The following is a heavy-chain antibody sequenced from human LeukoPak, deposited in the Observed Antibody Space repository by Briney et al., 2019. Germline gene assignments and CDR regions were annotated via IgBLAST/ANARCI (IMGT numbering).Heavy chain of an antibody. CDR2: IIPIFVTA. CDR3: ARDLEWSNYYDSSGKWFDP. D-gene: IGHD3-22*01. J-gene: IGHJ5*02. V-gene: IGHV1-69*05. CDR1: GGTFSSYA. Sequence: ASVKVSCKASGGTFSSYAITWVRQAPGQGLEWMGRIIPIFVTANYAQKFQGRVTITTDESTSTAYMELSSLRCEDTAVYYCARDLEWSNYYDSSGKWFDPWGQGTLVTVSS.